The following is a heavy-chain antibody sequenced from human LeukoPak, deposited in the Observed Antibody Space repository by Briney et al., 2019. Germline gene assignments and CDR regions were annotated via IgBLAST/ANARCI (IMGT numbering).Heavy chain of an antibody. CDR3: ARERGRGRDSPWFDY. Sequence: GGSLRLPCVVSGITFSNAWMNWARQAPGKGLEWVASINHNGNVNYYVDSVKGRFTISRDNAKNSLYLQMSNLRAEDTAVYYCARERGRGRDSPWFDYWGQGTLVTVSS. V-gene: IGHV3-7*03. J-gene: IGHJ4*02. CDR1: GITFSNAW. CDR2: INHNGNVN. D-gene: IGHD1-26*01.